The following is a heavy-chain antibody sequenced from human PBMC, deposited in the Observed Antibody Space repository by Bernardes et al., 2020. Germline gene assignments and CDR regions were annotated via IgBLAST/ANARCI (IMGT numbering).Heavy chain of an antibody. Sequence: ASVKVSCKTSVHTFTGYYIQWVRQAPGQGLEWMGRINPNSGATDYAQEFQGRVTMTRDTSISTDYMELSRLRSDDTAVYFCGRAQYCSDGSCYSVGNDYWGQGTLVTVSS. CDR2: INPNSGAT. J-gene: IGHJ4*02. D-gene: IGHD2-15*01. V-gene: IGHV1-2*06. CDR3: GRAQYCSDGSCYSVGNDY. CDR1: VHTFTGYY.